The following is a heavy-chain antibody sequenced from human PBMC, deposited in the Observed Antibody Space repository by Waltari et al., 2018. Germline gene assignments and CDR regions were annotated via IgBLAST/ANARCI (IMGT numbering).Heavy chain of an antibody. V-gene: IGHV3-30*02. D-gene: IGHD2-2*02. CDR3: AKDAFGNTYLDF. CDR1: GFTFRNVG. J-gene: IGHJ4*02. CDR2: IWFDGSDK. Sequence: QVNLVESGGGVVRPGGSLNLSCATSGFTFRNVGMHWVRQAPGKGLEWVALIWFDGSDKFYADSVRGRFTISRDNSARTLYLDMDSLRLDDTAMYYCAKDAFGNTYLDFCGQGTLVTVSS.